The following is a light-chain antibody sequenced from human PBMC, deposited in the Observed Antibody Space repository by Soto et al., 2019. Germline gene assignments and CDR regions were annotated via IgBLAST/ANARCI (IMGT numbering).Light chain of an antibody. J-gene: IGKJ5*01. V-gene: IGKV1-5*01. CDR3: QQYNTYST. CDR2: DAS. CDR1: QSISRW. Sequence: DIQMTQSPSTLPASVGDRVTITCRASQSISRWVAWYQQKPGKAPKALIYDASTLRSGVPSRFSGGGSGTEFTLTISSLQPDDFATYYGQQYNTYSTFGQGTRLECK.